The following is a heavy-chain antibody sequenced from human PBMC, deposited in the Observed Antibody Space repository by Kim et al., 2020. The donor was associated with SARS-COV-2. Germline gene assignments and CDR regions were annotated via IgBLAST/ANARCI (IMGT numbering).Heavy chain of an antibody. CDR1: GFTFSSYE. CDR2: ISSSGSTI. J-gene: IGHJ6*02. D-gene: IGHD1-26*01. CDR3: ARDSTSGSYGYYYYYGMDV. Sequence: GGSLRLSCAASGFTFSSYEMNWVRQAPGKGLEWVSYISSSGSTIYYADSVKGRFTISRDNAKNSLYLQMNSLRAEDTAVYYCARDSTSGSYGYYYYYGMDVWGQGTTVTVSS. V-gene: IGHV3-48*03.